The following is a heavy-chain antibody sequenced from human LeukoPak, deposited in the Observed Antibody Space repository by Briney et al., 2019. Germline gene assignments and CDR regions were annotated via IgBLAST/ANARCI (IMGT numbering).Heavy chain of an antibody. CDR3: ARQGGCSSTSCYSPLFDY. J-gene: IGHJ4*02. CDR2: IYYSGST. V-gene: IGHV4-39*01. D-gene: IGHD2-2*01. CDR1: GGSISSSSYY. Sequence: KSSETLSLTCTVSGGSISSSSYYWGWIRQPPGKGLEWIGSIYYSGSTYYNPSLKSRVTISVDTSKNQFSLKLSSVTAADTAVYYCARQGGCSSTSCYSPLFDYWGQGTLVTVSS.